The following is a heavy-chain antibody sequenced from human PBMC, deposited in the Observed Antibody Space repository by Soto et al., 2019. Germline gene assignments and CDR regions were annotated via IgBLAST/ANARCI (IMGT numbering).Heavy chain of an antibody. CDR3: AREWLAPDYYYYMDV. J-gene: IGHJ6*03. CDR1: GFTVSSYS. D-gene: IGHD5-12*01. V-gene: IGHV3-48*01. CDR2: ISSSSSTI. Sequence: CGSLRLSCSASGFTVSSYSMNWVRQAPGKGLEWVSYISSSSSTIYYADSVKGRFTISRDNAKNSLYLQMNSLRAEDTAVYYCAREWLAPDYYYYMDVWGKGTTVTVSS.